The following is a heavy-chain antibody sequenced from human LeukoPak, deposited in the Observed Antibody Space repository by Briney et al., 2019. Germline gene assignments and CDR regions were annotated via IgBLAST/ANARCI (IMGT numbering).Heavy chain of an antibody. Sequence: GASVKVSCKASGYTLTSYDINWVRQATGQGLEWMGWMNPNSGNTGYAQKFQGRVTMTRNTSISTAYMELSSLRSEDTAVYYCARGQASITIFGVVTDNWFDPWGQGTLVTVSS. J-gene: IGHJ5*02. CDR2: MNPNSGNT. V-gene: IGHV1-8*01. D-gene: IGHD3-3*01. CDR3: ARGQASITIFGVVTDNWFDP. CDR1: GYTLTSYD.